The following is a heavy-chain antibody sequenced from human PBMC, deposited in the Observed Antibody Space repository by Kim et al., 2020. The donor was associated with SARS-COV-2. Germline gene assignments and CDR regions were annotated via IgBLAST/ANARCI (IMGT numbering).Heavy chain of an antibody. V-gene: IGHV1-8*01. Sequence: NTGNAQTFQGRVTMTRNTSISTAYMELGSLRSEDTAVYYCARDDGANFDYWGQGTLVTVSS. CDR3: ARDDGANFDY. J-gene: IGHJ4*02. CDR2: NT. D-gene: IGHD4-17*01.